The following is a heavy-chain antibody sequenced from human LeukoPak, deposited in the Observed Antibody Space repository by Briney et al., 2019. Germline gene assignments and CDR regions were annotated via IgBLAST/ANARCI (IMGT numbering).Heavy chain of an antibody. Sequence: GGSLRLSCAASGFTFSNYEMNWVRQAPGKGLEWISYTTSTGFTKYYADSVRGRFTISRDNAKNSLYLQMNSLRAEDTAVYYCARGFCSGGTCYFLIAFDHWGQGTLVTVPS. D-gene: IGHD2-15*01. CDR1: GFTFSNYE. J-gene: IGHJ5*02. V-gene: IGHV3-48*03. CDR2: TTSTGFTK. CDR3: ARGFCSGGTCYFLIAFDH.